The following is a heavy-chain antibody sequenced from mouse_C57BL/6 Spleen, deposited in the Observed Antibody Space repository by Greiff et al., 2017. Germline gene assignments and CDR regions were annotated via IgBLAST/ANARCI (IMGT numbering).Heavy chain of an antibody. Sequence: VQLKESGPELVKPGASVKISCKASGYSFTDYNMNWVKQSNGKSLEWIGVINPNYGTTSYNQKFKGKATLTVDQSSSTAYMQLNSLTSEDSAVYYCARSELLHYYAMDYWGQGTSVTVSS. J-gene: IGHJ4*01. CDR2: INPNYGTT. CDR1: GYSFTDYN. D-gene: IGHD2-12*01. V-gene: IGHV1-39*01. CDR3: ARSELLHYYAMDY.